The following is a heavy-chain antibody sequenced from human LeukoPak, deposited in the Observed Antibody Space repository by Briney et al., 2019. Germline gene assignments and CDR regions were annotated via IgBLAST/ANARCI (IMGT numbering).Heavy chain of an antibody. CDR1: GGTFSSYA. Sequence: SVKVSCKASGGTFSSYAISWVRQAPGQGLEWMGRIIPILGIANYAQKFQGRVTITADKSTSTAYMELSSLRSEDTAVYYCARENRSSWYPLDYYYYYMDVWGKGTTVTVSS. J-gene: IGHJ6*03. CDR2: IIPILGIA. D-gene: IGHD6-13*01. V-gene: IGHV1-69*04. CDR3: ARENRSSWYPLDYYYYYMDV.